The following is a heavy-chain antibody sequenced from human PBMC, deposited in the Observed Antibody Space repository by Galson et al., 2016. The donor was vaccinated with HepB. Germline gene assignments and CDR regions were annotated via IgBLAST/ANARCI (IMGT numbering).Heavy chain of an antibody. CDR2: ISYDGRNK. J-gene: IGHJ6*02. V-gene: IGHV3-30*04. D-gene: IGHD5-18*01. CDR3: ARDRMVGSSYGYYYYYGMDV. CDR1: GFTFSSYA. Sequence: SLRLSCAASGFTFSSYAMHWVRQAPGKGLEWVAVISYDGRNKFYAKSVKGRFTISRDNSKNTLYLQMNSLRAEDAAVYYCARDRMVGSSYGYYYYYGMDVWGQGTTVTVSS.